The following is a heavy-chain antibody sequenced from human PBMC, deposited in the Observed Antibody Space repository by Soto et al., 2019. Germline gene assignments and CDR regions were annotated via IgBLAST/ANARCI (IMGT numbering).Heavy chain of an antibody. J-gene: IGHJ6*02. Sequence: ASLKVSCKASGYTFTSYYMHWVRQAPGQGLEWMGIINPSGGSTSYAQKFQGRVTMTRDTSTSTVYMELSSLRSEDTAVYYCARGHLVVKADGMGYYYYGMDVWRQGTTGTVS. CDR1: GYTFTSYY. D-gene: IGHD2-2*01. CDR2: INPSGGST. CDR3: ARGHLVVKADGMGYYYYGMDV. V-gene: IGHV1-46*01.